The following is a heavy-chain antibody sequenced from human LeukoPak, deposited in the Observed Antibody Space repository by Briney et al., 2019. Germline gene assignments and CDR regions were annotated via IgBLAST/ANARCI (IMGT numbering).Heavy chain of an antibody. CDR3: AKEYNWNYEY. D-gene: IGHD1-7*01. Sequence: PGGSLRLSCAASGFTLRNYVMSWVRQAPGKGLEWVSTISGGGGSTYYADSVKGRFTISRDNSKNTLYLQMNSLRAEDTAVFYCAKEYNWNYEYWGQGTLVTVSS. V-gene: IGHV3-23*01. J-gene: IGHJ4*02. CDR2: ISGGGGST. CDR1: GFTLRNYV.